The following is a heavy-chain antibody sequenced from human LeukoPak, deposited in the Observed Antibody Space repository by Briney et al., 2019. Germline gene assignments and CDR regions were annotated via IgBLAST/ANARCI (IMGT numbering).Heavy chain of an antibody. CDR2: IHHSGST. Sequence: SQTLSLTCAVSGGSISRGGYSWSWFRQPPGKGLEWIGYIHHSGSTYYNPSLKSRVTISVDRSKNQFSLKLSSVTAADTAVYYCAGGGYCSSTSCYGGRLDYWGQGTLVTVSS. V-gene: IGHV4-30-2*01. CDR3: AGGGYCSSTSCYGGRLDY. J-gene: IGHJ4*02. CDR1: GGSISRGGYS. D-gene: IGHD2-2*01.